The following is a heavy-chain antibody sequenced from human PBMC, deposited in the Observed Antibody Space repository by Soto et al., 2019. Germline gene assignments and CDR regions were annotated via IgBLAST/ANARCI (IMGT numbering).Heavy chain of an antibody. Sequence: PGGSLRLSCAASGFTFSSYWMSWVRQAPGKGLEWVANMNQDGSQNFYVDSVKGRFTISRDNAKTSLYLQMNSLRDEDTAVYYCAKDRDDVVAVFAFDIWGQGTMVTVSS. J-gene: IGHJ3*02. CDR2: MNQDGSQN. D-gene: IGHD2-21*01. V-gene: IGHV3-7*01. CDR1: GFTFSSYW. CDR3: AKDRDDVVAVFAFDI.